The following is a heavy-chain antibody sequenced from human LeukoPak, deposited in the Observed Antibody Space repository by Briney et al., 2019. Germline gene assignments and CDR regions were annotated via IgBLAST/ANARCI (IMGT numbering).Heavy chain of an antibody. CDR3: ARGPQRGAAANYYGMDV. CDR1: GFTLSNYW. V-gene: IGHV3-74*01. J-gene: IGHJ6*02. D-gene: IGHD2-2*01. CDR2: INSDGSST. Sequence: TGGSLRLSCAASGFTLSNYWMHWVRQAPGKGLVWVSRINSDGSSTSHADSVKGRFTISRDNAKSTPYLQMNSLRSEDTAVYYCARGPQRGAAANYYGMDVWGQGTTVTVSS.